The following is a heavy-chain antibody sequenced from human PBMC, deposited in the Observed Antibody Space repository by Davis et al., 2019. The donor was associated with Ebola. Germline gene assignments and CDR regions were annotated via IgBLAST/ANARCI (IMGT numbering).Heavy chain of an antibody. CDR3: ARGSMITFGGVIVTSDTFDY. V-gene: IGHV3-21*04. Sequence: GESLKISCAASGFTFSSYSMNWVRQAPGKGLEWVSSISSSGSTIYYADSVKGRFTISRDNAKNSLYLQMNSLRAEDTAVYYCARGSMITFGGVIVTSDTFDYWGQGTLVTVSS. CDR2: ISSSGSTI. D-gene: IGHD3-16*02. CDR1: GFTFSSYS. J-gene: IGHJ4*02.